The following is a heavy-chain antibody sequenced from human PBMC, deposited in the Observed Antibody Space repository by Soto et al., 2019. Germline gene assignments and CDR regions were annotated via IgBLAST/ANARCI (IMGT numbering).Heavy chain of an antibody. CDR1: GFTVSGNH. D-gene: IGHD3-10*01. CDR2: IYTGGRT. J-gene: IGHJ4*02. V-gene: IGHV3-66*01. CDR3: ARERITMFLEVITPFDY. Sequence: EVQLVESGGGLVQPGGSLRLSCTASGFTVSGNHMTWVRQAPGKGLEWVSVIYTGGRTHYADSERARLTISRENSKSTLYLQMNSLRVEDTAVYYCARERITMFLEVITPFDYLGQGTQVTVSS.